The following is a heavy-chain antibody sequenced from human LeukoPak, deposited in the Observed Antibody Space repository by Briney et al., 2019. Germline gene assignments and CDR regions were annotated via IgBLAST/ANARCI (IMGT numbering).Heavy chain of an antibody. J-gene: IGHJ6*03. D-gene: IGHD1-1*01. CDR2: INSDGRNI. CDR1: GFSFSDYW. V-gene: IGHV3-74*03. CDR3: ARAISWNGAQGHMDV. Sequence: GGSLRLSCAASGFSFSDYWMHWVRQAPGKGLVWVSRINSDGRNIAYADSVKGRFTISRDNAKNALYLEMNSLTIEDTAVYYCARAISWNGAQGHMDVWGKGTTVTVS.